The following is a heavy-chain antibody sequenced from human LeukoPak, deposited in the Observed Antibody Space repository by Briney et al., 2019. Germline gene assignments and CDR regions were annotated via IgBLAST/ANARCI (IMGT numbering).Heavy chain of an antibody. Sequence: GGSLRLSCAASGFTFSNAWMSWVRQAPGKGLEWVGRIKSKTDGGTTDYAAPVKGRFTISRDDSKNTLYLQMNSLKTEDTAVYYCTTDPFPTNYYYYYYMDVWGKGTTVTVSS. CDR2: IKSKTDGGTT. CDR3: TTDPFPTNYYYYYYMDV. J-gene: IGHJ6*03. CDR1: GFTFSNAW. V-gene: IGHV3-15*01.